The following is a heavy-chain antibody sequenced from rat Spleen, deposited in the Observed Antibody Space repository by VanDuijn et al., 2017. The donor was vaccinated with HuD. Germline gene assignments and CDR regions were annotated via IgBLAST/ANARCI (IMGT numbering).Heavy chain of an antibody. CDR1: GFTFSNYD. J-gene: IGHJ2*01. CDR3: AKVELGYLDY. CDR2: ISTGGGNT. D-gene: IGHD5-1*01. Sequence: EVQLVESGGGLVQPGRSLKLSCAASGFTFSNYDMAWVRQAPTKGLEWIASISTGGGNTYYRDSVKGRFTISRDNAKNTQYLQMDSLRSEDTAIYYCAKVELGYLDYWGQGVMVTVSS. V-gene: IGHV5S13*01.